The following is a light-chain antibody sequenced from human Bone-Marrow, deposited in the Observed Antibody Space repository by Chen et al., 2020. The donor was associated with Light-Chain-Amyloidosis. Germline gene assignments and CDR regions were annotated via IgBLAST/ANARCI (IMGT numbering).Light chain of an antibody. J-gene: IGLJ1*01. CDR3: QVWDSSSDDYV. CDR2: DDS. V-gene: IGLV3-21*02. Sequence: SYVLTQPPSVSVAPGQTARITCGGYNIGSESVHWYQQRPGQAPVLVVYDDSDRPSGIPERFSGSNSGDTATLTFSRVEAGDEADYYCQVWDSSSDDYVFGTGTKVTVL. CDR1: NIGSES.